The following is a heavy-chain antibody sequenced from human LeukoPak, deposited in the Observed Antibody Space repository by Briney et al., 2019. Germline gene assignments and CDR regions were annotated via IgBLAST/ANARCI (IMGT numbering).Heavy chain of an antibody. J-gene: IGHJ4*02. CDR3: ARLRIYDDMEY. V-gene: IGHV3-48*01. CDR1: WFSFISSA. CDR2: ITSGGSNI. D-gene: IGHD2/OR15-2a*01. Sequence: GSLSLSFTASWFSFISSAMHWVRPAPGKGLEWLSFITSGGSNIDYADSVRGRFTISRDNVNNTLFLQMNSLRVEDTAVYYCARLRIYDDMEYWGQGTLVTVSS.